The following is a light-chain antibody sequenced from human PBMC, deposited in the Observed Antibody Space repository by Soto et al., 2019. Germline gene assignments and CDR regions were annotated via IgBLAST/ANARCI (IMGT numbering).Light chain of an antibody. Sequence: DIQMTQSPSSLSASVGDRVTITCRASPSISSYLNWYQQKPGKAPKLLLYAASSLQSGVPSRFCGSGSGTDFTLTISTLQPEDFATYYCQQSYSTLYTFGQGTKLEIK. J-gene: IGKJ2*01. CDR3: QQSYSTLYT. V-gene: IGKV1-39*01. CDR1: PSISSY. CDR2: AAS.